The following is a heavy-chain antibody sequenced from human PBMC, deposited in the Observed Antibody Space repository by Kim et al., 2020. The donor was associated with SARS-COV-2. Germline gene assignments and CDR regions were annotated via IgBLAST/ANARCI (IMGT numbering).Heavy chain of an antibody. CDR3: ARHHYDYVWGSYRYGMDV. J-gene: IGHJ6*01. CDR2: IYYSGST. V-gene: IGHV4-59*08. Sequence: SETLSLTCTVSGGSISRYYWSWIRQPPGKGLEWIGYIYYSGSTNYTPSLKSRVTISVDTYKNQFSLKLSSVTAADTAVYYCARHHYDYVWGSYRYGMDVWGQGTTVTVSS. D-gene: IGHD3-16*02. CDR1: GGSISRYY.